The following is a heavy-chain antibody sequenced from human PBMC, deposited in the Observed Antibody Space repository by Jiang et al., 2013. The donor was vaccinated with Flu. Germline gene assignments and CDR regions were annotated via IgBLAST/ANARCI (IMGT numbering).Heavy chain of an antibody. D-gene: IGHD3-10*01. V-gene: IGHV4-4*02. CDR3: ARSNPSGKFDA. CDR1: GGSISTTDL. J-gene: IGHJ5*02. Sequence: GPGLVKPSGTLSLTCTVSGGSISTTDLWSWVRQSPEKGLEWIGEIYQTGRTMYNPSLTSRVTMSVDNSRNQFSLKLTSVTAADTALYYCARSNPSGKFDAWGQGTLVTVSS. CDR2: IYQTGRT.